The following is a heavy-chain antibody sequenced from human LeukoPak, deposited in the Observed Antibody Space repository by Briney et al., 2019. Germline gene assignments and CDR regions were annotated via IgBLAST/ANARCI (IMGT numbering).Heavy chain of an antibody. CDR1: GFTFSSYE. D-gene: IGHD6-19*01. CDR2: ISSSGSTI. V-gene: IGHV3-48*03. J-gene: IGHJ5*02. Sequence: GGSLRLSCAASGFTFSSYEMNWVRQAPGKGLEWVSYISSSGSTIYYADSVKGRFTISRDNAENSLYLQMNSLRAEDTAVYYCAKSDRSDSSGYYTSWGQGTLVTVSS. CDR3: AKSDRSDSSGYYTS.